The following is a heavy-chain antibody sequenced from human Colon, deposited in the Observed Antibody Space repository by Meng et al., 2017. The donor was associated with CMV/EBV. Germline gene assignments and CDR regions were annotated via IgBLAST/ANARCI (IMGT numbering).Heavy chain of an antibody. Sequence: GGSLRLSCAASGFTLSDDLMTWVRQAPGKGLEWVSALYTGGDTHYADSVKGRFTTSRDNSENRLYLQMYTRRSDDTAVYYCAKVGCSGETCYVGGGCYYNAMDVWGRGTMVTVSS. CDR2: LYTGGDT. V-gene: IGHV3-66*02. D-gene: IGHD2-15*01. CDR3: AKVGCSGETCYVGGGCYYNAMDV. CDR1: GFTLSDDL. J-gene: IGHJ6*02.